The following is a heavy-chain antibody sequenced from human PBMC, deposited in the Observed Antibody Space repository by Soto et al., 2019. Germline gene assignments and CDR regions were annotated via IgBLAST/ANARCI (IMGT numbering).Heavy chain of an antibody. CDR1: QSAEATVRRDW. Sequence: EMYLVESGGGLVQTGGSLRLSCEISQSAEATVRRDWMNWVRQAPGKGLEWVAHINQDGSEKYYLDSVKGRFTISRDNAKNSLYPQMNSLGAGETALYYCSGGVGDAFWGQGTLVTVSS. CDR2: INQDGSEK. D-gene: IGHD1-26*01. V-gene: IGHV3-7*04. CDR3: SGGVGDAF. J-gene: IGHJ4*02.